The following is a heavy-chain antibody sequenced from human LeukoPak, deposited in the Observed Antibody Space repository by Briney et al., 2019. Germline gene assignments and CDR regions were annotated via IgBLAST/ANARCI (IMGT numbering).Heavy chain of an antibody. D-gene: IGHD5-18*01. CDR1: GGSISSGSYY. CDR3: ATNSYGHYQYYYYMDV. V-gene: IGHV4-61*02. J-gene: IGHJ6*03. Sequence: SETLSLTCTVSGGSISSGSYYWSWIRQPAGKGLEWIGRVYTSGNTNCNPSLNSRVTISIDTSKNQFSLKLSSVTAADTAVYYCATNSYGHYQYYYYMDVWGKGTTVTISS. CDR2: VYTSGNT.